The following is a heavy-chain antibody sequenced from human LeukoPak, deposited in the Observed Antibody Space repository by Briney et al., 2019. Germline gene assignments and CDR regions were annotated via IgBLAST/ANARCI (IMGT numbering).Heavy chain of an antibody. V-gene: IGHV1-2*02. CDR3: ATGSMVGSYYYYYTDV. CDR2: INPNSGGT. D-gene: IGHD3-10*01. CDR1: GYTFTDYY. Sequence: ASVKVSCKASGYTFTDYYMHWVRQAPGQGLEWMGWINPNSGGTNYAQKFQGRVTMTRDTSISTAYMELSRLTSDDTAVYYCATGSMVGSYYYYYTDVWGKGTTVTISS. J-gene: IGHJ6*03.